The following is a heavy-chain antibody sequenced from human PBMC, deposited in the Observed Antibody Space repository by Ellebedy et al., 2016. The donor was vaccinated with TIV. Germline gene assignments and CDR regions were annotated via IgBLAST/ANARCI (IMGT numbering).Heavy chain of an antibody. Sequence: AASVKVSCKASGYTFTGYYMHWVRQAPGQGLEWMGWINPNSGGTNYAQKFQGRVTMTRDTSISTAYMELSRLRSDDTAVYYCARDRVDSSGWYDYWGQGTLVTVSS. CDR3: ARDRVDSSGWYDY. J-gene: IGHJ4*02. V-gene: IGHV1-2*02. D-gene: IGHD6-19*01. CDR1: GYTFTGYY. CDR2: INPNSGGT.